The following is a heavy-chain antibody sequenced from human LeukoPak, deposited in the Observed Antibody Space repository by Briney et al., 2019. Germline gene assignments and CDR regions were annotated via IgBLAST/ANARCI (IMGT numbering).Heavy chain of an antibody. D-gene: IGHD3-10*01. CDR1: GGSISSYY. J-gene: IGHJ4*02. CDR2: IYYSGST. V-gene: IGHV4-59*08. Sequence: SETLSLTCTVSGGSISSYYWSWIRQPPGKGLEWIAFIYYSGSTNYNPSLKSRVTISVDTSKNQFSLKLSSVTAAGTAVYYCATGGVRGVISPFDYWGQGTLVTVSS. CDR3: ATGGVRGVISPFDY.